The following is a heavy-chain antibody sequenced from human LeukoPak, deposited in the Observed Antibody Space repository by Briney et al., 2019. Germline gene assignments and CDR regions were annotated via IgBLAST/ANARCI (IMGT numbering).Heavy chain of an antibody. CDR3: ARGGGYCGDDCYGIDY. Sequence: GRSLRLSCAASGFTFSSYGMHWVRQAPGKGLEWVAVISYDGSNKYYADSVKGRFTISRDNAKNSLYLQMNSLRVEDTAVYYCARGGGYCGDDCYGIDYWGQGTLVTVSS. J-gene: IGHJ4*02. CDR1: GFTFSSYG. CDR2: ISYDGSNK. D-gene: IGHD2-21*01. V-gene: IGHV3-30*03.